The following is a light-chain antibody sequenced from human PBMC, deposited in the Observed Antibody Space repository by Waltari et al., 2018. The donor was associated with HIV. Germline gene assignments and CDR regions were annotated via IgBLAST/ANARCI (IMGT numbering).Light chain of an antibody. J-gene: IGLJ3*02. Sequence: QSVLTQPPSASGTPGQRVTISCSGSRSNLRSNYVYWYQQLPGTAPKLLIYRNDDRPSGVPDRFSGSKSGTSASLAISGLRSEDEADYYCAAWDDSLSGPVFGGGTKLIVL. CDR3: AAWDDSLSGPV. V-gene: IGLV1-47*01. CDR1: RSNLRSNY. CDR2: RND.